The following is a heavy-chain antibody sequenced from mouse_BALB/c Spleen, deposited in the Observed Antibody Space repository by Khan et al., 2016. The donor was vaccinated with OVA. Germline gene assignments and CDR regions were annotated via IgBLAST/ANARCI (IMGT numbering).Heavy chain of an antibody. D-gene: IGHD2-1*01. CDR3: ARNIYYGTGDYAMDY. V-gene: IGHV1S137*01. CDR1: GYTFTDYA. J-gene: IGHJ4*01. Sequence: QVQLQQSGPELVRPGVSVMISCKGSGYTFTDYAVHWVKQSHAKSLEWIGVISTYSGITDYNQKFKGKATVTVDKYSSTAYMELARLTSEDSAIYYCARNIYYGTGDYAMDYWGPGPSVTVSS. CDR2: ISTYSGIT.